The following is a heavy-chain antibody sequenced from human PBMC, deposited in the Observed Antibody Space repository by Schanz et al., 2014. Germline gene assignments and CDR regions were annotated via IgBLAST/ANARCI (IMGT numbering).Heavy chain of an antibody. CDR1: GYIFINSG. Sequence: QVHLVQSGAEVKKPGATVKVSCKASGYIFINSGISWVRQAPGQGLEWMGWISVYNGNTKYPQKLQGRVTMTTDTSTSTAYMELRSLRSDDTAVYYCARDRRFFDRDDLYYFDSWGQGTLVTVSS. V-gene: IGHV1-18*01. D-gene: IGHD3-3*01. J-gene: IGHJ4*02. CDR2: ISVYNGNT. CDR3: ARDRRFFDRDDLYYFDS.